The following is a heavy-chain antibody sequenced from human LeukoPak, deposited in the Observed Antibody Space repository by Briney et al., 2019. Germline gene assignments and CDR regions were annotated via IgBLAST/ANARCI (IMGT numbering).Heavy chain of an antibody. J-gene: IGHJ4*02. CDR2: ISYDGSNK. V-gene: IGHV3-30*18. CDR3: AKGGRDSSSWYVDY. D-gene: IGHD6-13*01. CDR1: GFTFSSYG. Sequence: GRSLRLPCAASGFTFSSYGMHWVRQAPGKGLEWVAVISYDGSNKYYADSVKGRFTISRDNSKNTLYLQMNSLGAEDTAVYYCAKGGRDSSSWYVDYWGQGTLVTVSS.